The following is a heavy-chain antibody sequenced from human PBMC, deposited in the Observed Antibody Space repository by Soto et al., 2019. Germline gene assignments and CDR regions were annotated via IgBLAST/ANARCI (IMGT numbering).Heavy chain of an antibody. CDR2: ISPFNGNT. CDR3: VRTARNYNYNDMDV. V-gene: IGHV1-18*01. J-gene: IGHJ6*02. Sequence: ASVKVSCKSSGYPFTHYGITWVRQTPGQGPEWMGWISPFNGNTNYGQTLQGRVTLTTDTSTSTVYMELRSLRSDDTAMYYCVRTARNYNYNDMDVWGQGTTVTVSS. D-gene: IGHD1-20*01. CDR1: GYPFTHYG.